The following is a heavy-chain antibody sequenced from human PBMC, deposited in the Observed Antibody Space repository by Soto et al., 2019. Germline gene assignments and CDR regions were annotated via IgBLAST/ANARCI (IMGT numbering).Heavy chain of an antibody. CDR3: ARGDIVVVPAAMHGYYYGMDV. J-gene: IGHJ6*02. CDR1: GGSISSYY. D-gene: IGHD2-2*01. CDR2: IYYSGST. Sequence: SETLSLTCTVSGGSISSYYWSWIRQPPGKGLEWIGYIYYSGSTNYNPSLKSRVTISVDTSKNQFSLKLSSVTAANTAVYYCARGDIVVVPAAMHGYYYGMDVWGQGTTVTVSS. V-gene: IGHV4-59*01.